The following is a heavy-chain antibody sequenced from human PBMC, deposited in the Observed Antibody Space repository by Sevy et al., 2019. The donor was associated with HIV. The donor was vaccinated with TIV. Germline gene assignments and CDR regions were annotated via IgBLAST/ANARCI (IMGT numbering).Heavy chain of an antibody. Sequence: GGSLRLSCAASGFTVSSNYMSWVRQAPGKGLEWVSVIYSGGNTYYTDSVKGRLTISRDNSKNTLYLQMNSLRAEDTAVYDCARVGFDSSGYYNRGGYFDYWGQGTLVTVSS. CDR1: GFTVSSNY. D-gene: IGHD3-22*01. CDR3: ARVGFDSSGYYNRGGYFDY. CDR2: IYSGGNT. V-gene: IGHV3-53*01. J-gene: IGHJ4*02.